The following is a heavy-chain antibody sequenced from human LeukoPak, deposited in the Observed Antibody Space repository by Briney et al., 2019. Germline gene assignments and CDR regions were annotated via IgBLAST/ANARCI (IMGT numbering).Heavy chain of an antibody. CDR2: INAGNGNT. CDR1: GYTFTTYS. J-gene: IGHJ4*02. CDR3: ASPPEEAVTGPDALHY. D-gene: IGHD6-19*01. V-gene: IGHV1-3*01. Sequence: ASVKVSCKASGYTFTTYSIHWVRQAPGQRLEWMGWINAGNGNTKYSQKFQGRVTITRDTSASTAYLELSSLRSEDTAVYYCASPPEEAVTGPDALHYWGQGSLVTVSS.